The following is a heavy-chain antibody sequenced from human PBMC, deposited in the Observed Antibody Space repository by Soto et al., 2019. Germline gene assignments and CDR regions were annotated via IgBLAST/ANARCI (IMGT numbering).Heavy chain of an antibody. V-gene: IGHV1-18*01. CDR1: GYTFTSYG. CDR3: ARVSYYDSSGYYPVDYYYYGMDV. Sequence: ASVKVSCKASGYTFTSYGISWVRQAPGQGLEWMGWISAYNGNTNYAQKLQGRVTMTTDTSTSTAYMELRSLGSDDTAVYYCARVSYYDSSGYYPVDYYYYGMDVWGQGTTVTVSS. J-gene: IGHJ6*02. D-gene: IGHD3-22*01. CDR2: ISAYNGNT.